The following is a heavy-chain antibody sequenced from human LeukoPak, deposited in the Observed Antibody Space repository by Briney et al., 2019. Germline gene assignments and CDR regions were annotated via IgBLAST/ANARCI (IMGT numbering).Heavy chain of an antibody. V-gene: IGHV3-21*01. CDR3: ASQSASGWPFDY. CDR2: ISSSSSYI. J-gene: IGHJ4*02. D-gene: IGHD6-19*01. CDR1: GFTFSSYS. Sequence: TGGSLRLSCAASGFTFSSYSMNWVRQAPGKGLEWVSSISSSSSYIYYADSVKGRFTISRDNAKNSLYLQMNSLRAEDTAVYYCASQSASGWPFDYWGQGTLVTVSS.